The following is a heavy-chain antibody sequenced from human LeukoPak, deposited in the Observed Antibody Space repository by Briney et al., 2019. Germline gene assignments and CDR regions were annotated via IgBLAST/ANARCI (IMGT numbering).Heavy chain of an antibody. V-gene: IGHV1-8*01. CDR3: ARGGSGYYYGSGSPNWFDP. CDR1: GYTFTSYD. Sequence: ASVKVSCKASGYTFTSYDINWVRQATGQGLEWMGWMNPNSGNTGYAQKFQGRVTMTRNTSISTAYMELSSLRSEDTAVYYCARGGSGYYYGSGSPNWFDPWGQGTLVTVSS. CDR2: MNPNSGNT. J-gene: IGHJ5*02. D-gene: IGHD3-10*01.